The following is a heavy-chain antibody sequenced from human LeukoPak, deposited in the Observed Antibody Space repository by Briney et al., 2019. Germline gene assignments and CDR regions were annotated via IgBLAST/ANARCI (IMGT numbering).Heavy chain of an antibody. V-gene: IGHV1-69*04. CDR2: IIPILGIA. Sequence: SVKVSCKASGGTFSSYAISWVRQAPGQGLEWMGRIIPILGIANYAHKFQGRVTITADKSTSTAYMELSSLRSEDTAVYYCARGIAVAGTGFDYWGQGTLVTVSS. CDR1: GGTFSSYA. CDR3: ARGIAVAGTGFDY. D-gene: IGHD6-19*01. J-gene: IGHJ4*02.